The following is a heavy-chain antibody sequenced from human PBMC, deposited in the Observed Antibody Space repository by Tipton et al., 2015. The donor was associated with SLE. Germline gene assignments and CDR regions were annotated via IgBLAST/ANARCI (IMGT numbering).Heavy chain of an antibody. CDR1: GGSFSGYY. D-gene: IGHD4-17*01. CDR2: INHTGGT. Sequence: TLSLTCAVYGGSFSGYYWSWIRQPPGKGLEWIGEINHTGGTNYNPSLKSRVTISVDTSKNQFSLRLNSVTAADTAVYYCARLYGMSLDSWGQGTLVTVSS. CDR3: ARLYGMSLDS. V-gene: IGHV4-34*01. J-gene: IGHJ4*02.